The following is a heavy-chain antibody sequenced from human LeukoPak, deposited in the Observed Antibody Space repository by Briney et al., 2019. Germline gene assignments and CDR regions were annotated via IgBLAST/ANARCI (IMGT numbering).Heavy chain of an antibody. V-gene: IGHV4-30-4*01. CDR1: GGSISSGDYY. J-gene: IGHJ4*02. CDR2: IYYSGST. Sequence: SQTLSLTCTVSGGSISSGDYYWSWIRQPPGKGLEWIGYIYYSGSTYYNPSLKSRVTISVDTSKNQFSLKLSSVTAAGTAVYYCARLFRAAAAGYFDYWGQGTLVTVSS. D-gene: IGHD6-13*01. CDR3: ARLFRAAAAGYFDY.